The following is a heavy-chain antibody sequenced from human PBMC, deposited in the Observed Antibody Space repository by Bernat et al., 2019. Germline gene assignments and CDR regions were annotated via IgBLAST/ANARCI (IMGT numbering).Heavy chain of an antibody. CDR1: GFTFSSYG. V-gene: IGHV3-33*01. CDR3: AREAGLVKYYFDY. J-gene: IGHJ4*02. Sequence: QVQLVESGGGVVQPGRSLRLSCAASGFTFSSYGMHWVRQAPGKGLEWVAVIWYDGSNKYYAASVRGRFTISRDNSKNTLYLQMNSLGAEDTAVYYCAREAGLVKYYFDYWGQGTLVTVSS. CDR2: IWYDGSNK. D-gene: IGHD6-19*01.